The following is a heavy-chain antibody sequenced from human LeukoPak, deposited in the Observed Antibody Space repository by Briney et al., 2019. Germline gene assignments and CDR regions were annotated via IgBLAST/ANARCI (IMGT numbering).Heavy chain of an antibody. V-gene: IGHV4-59*01. Sequence: SETLSLTCTVSGGSISTYYWSWIRQPPGKGLEWIGYVYYSGSTNYNPSLKSRVTISADTSKNQFSLRLRSVTAADTAVYYCARGLNNRKSGRRFDVFEIWGQGTMVTVSS. CDR1: GGSISTYY. D-gene: IGHD1-14*01. J-gene: IGHJ3*02. CDR3: ARGLNNRKSGRRFDVFEI. CDR2: VYYSGST.